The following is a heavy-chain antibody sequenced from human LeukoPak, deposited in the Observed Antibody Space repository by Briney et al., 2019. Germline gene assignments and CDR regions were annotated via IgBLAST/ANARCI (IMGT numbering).Heavy chain of an antibody. J-gene: IGHJ6*03. CDR3: ARGTKILAVVVPAGYYYYYMDV. D-gene: IGHD2-2*01. Sequence: SQTLSLTCAISGDSVSSNSAAWNWIRQSPSRGLEWLGRTYYRSKWYNDYAVSVKSRITINPDTSKNQFSLQLNSVTPEDTAVYYCARGTKILAVVVPAGYYYYYMDVWGKGTTLTISS. V-gene: IGHV6-1*01. CDR1: GDSVSSNSAA. CDR2: TYYRSKWYN.